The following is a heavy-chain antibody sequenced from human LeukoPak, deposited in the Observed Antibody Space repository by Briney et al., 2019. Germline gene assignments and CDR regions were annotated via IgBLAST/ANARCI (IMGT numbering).Heavy chain of an antibody. CDR2: INTDGSST. CDR3: ARDHCSSTSCYNHYYYMDV. Sequence: GGSLRLSCAASGFTFSSYWMHWVRQAPGKGLVWVSRINTDGSSTSYADSVKGRFTISRDNAKNTLYLQMNSLRAEDTAVYYCARDHCSSTSCYNHYYYMDVWGKGTTVTVSS. J-gene: IGHJ6*03. V-gene: IGHV3-74*01. D-gene: IGHD2-2*02. CDR1: GFTFSSYW.